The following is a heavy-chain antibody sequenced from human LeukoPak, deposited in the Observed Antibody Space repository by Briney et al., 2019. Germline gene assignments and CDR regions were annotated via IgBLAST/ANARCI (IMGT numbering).Heavy chain of an antibody. J-gene: IGHJ4*02. CDR2: VSGSGGGT. D-gene: IGHD4-17*01. CDR1: GFPFSSFA. V-gene: IGHV3-23*01. Sequence: GGSLRLSCAASGFPFSSFAMSWVRQAPGKGLEWVSVVSGSGGGTYYADSVKGRFAISGDNSKNTVYLQMNSLRAEDTALYYCAKGGVYGDYYFDYWGQGTLVTVSS. CDR3: AKGGVYGDYYFDY.